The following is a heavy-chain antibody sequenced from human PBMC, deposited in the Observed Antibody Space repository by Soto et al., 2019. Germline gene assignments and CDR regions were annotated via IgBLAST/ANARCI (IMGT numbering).Heavy chain of an antibody. V-gene: IGHV3-30*18. CDR1: GFSFSSHG. CDR2: ITHDGVTT. J-gene: IGHJ4*02. D-gene: IGHD5-18*01. CDR3: AKDREDTTMTFDN. Sequence: QVDLVESGGGVVQPGRPLRLSCAASGFSFSSHGMHWVRQGPGKGLEWLAVITHDGVTTYYADSVKGRFSVSRDNAKNTLYLQMNSLGAEDTVQYYCAKDREDTTMTFDNWGQGTLVTVSS.